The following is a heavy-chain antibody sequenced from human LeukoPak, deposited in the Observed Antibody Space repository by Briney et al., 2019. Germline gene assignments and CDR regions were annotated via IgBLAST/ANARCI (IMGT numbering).Heavy chain of an antibody. V-gene: IGHV4-34*01. Sequence: RPSETLSLTCAVYGGSFRGYYGSWIRQPPGKGREWSGEINHRGSTNYNPSPKSRVTISVDTSKNQFSMKLSSVTAADTAVYSCARGLGPYCSGGSCYGDYFDYWGQGTLVTVPS. J-gene: IGHJ4*02. CDR2: INHRGST. CDR3: ARGLGPYCSGGSCYGDYFDY. D-gene: IGHD2-15*01. CDR1: GGSFRGYY.